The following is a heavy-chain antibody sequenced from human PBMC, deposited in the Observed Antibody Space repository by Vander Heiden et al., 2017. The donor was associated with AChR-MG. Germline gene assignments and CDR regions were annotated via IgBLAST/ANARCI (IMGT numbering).Heavy chain of an antibody. Sequence: QVQLVESGGGVVQPGRSLRLSCAASGFTFSTYGMAWVRQAPGKGLEWVAVISHDGSQKYYTDSVKGRFTISRDNSKNTLYLQMNSLRAEDTAVYYCAKHLAWAVGVDYWGQGTLVTVSS. CDR2: ISHDGSQK. J-gene: IGHJ4*02. D-gene: IGHD2-15*01. CDR1: GFTFSTYG. V-gene: IGHV3-30*18. CDR3: AKHLAWAVGVDY.